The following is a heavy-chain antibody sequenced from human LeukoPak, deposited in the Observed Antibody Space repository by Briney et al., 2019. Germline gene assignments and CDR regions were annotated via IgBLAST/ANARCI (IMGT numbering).Heavy chain of an antibody. Sequence: ASVKVSCKASGYTFTSYGISWVRQAPGQGLEWMGWISAYNGNTNYAQKLQGRVTMTTDTSTSTAYMELGSLRSDDTAVYYCARVTAAGREEYYFDYWGQGTLVTVSS. CDR2: ISAYNGNT. V-gene: IGHV1-18*04. D-gene: IGHD6-13*01. J-gene: IGHJ4*02. CDR1: GYTFTSYG. CDR3: ARVTAAGREEYYFDY.